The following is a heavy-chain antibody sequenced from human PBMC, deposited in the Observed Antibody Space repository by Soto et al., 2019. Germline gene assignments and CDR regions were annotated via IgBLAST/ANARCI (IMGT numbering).Heavy chain of an antibody. D-gene: IGHD6-6*01. V-gene: IGHV3-66*01. CDR3: ARVLGVKIAARPSWFDP. J-gene: IGHJ5*02. CDR2: IYSGGST. Sequence: GGSLRLSCAASGFTVSSNYMSWVRQAPGKGLEWVSVIYSGGSTYYADSVKGRFTISRDNSKNTLYLQMNSLRAEDTAVYYCARVLGVKIAARPSWFDPWGQGTLLTVSS. CDR1: GFTVSSNY.